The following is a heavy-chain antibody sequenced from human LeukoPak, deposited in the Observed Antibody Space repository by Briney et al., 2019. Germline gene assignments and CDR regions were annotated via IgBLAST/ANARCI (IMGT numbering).Heavy chain of an antibody. D-gene: IGHD6-13*01. CDR1: GFTFSSYG. Sequence: PGGSLRLSCAASGFTFSSYGMHWVRQAPGKGLEWVSAISGSGGSTYYADSVKGRFTISRDNSKNTLYLQMNSLRAEDTAVYYCAKDYSSSWLNYFDYWGQGTLVTVSS. V-gene: IGHV3-23*01. J-gene: IGHJ4*02. CDR2: ISGSGGST. CDR3: AKDYSSSWLNYFDY.